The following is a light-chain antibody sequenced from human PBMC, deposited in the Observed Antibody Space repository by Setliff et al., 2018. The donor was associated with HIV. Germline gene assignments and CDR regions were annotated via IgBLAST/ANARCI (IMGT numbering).Light chain of an antibody. CDR2: EVT. Sequence: QSVLTQPASVSGSPGQSITISCTGTSSDVGSYNLVSWYQQHPGKAPKLMIYEVTKRPSGVSNRFSGSKSGNTASLTISGLQAEDEADYYRSSYTSSSTLVFGGGTKVTVL. V-gene: IGLV2-14*02. CDR1: SSDVGSYNL. J-gene: IGLJ2*01. CDR3: SSYTSSSTLV.